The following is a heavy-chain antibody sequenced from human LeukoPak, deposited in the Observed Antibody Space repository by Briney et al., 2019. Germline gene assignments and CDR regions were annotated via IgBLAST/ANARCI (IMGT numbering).Heavy chain of an antibody. CDR3: AKDLDSYGLDY. CDR1: GFTFSSYG. J-gene: IGHJ4*02. CDR2: ISYDGSNK. D-gene: IGHD5-18*01. Sequence: GGSLRLSCAASGFTFSSYGMHWVRQAPGKGLEWVAVISYDGSNKYYADSVKGRFTISRDNSKNTLYLQMNSLRAEDTAVYYCAKDLDSYGLDYWGQGTLVTVSS. V-gene: IGHV3-30*18.